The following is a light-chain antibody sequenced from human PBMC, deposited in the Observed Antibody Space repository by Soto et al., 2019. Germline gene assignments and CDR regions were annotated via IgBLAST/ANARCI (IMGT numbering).Light chain of an antibody. CDR1: QSVRSSN. CDR2: GTS. J-gene: IGKJ4*01. CDR3: QQYGLSRI. V-gene: IGKV3-20*01. Sequence: EIVLTQSPGTLSLSTGERATLSCRASQSVRSSNLAWYQLKPGQAPRLLIYGTSSRATGVPDRFSGSGSGTDFTLTITRLEPEDFAVYYCQQYGLSRIFGGGTKVDIK.